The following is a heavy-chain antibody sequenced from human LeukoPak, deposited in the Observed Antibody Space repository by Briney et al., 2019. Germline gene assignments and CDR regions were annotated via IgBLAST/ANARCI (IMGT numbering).Heavy chain of an antibody. J-gene: IGHJ4*02. CDR3: ARYGGSFSDFDY. CDR2: ISYDGSNK. CDR1: GFTFSSYA. D-gene: IGHD4-23*01. Sequence: PGGSLRLSCAASGFTFSSYAMHWVRQAPGEGLEWVAVISYDGSNKYYADSVKGRFTISRDNSKNTLYLQMNSLRAEDTAVYYCARYGGSFSDFDYWGQGTLVTVSS. V-gene: IGHV3-30-3*01.